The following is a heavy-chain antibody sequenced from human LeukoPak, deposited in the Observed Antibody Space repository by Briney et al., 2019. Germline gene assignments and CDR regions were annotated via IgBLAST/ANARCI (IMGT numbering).Heavy chain of an antibody. CDR3: ARDRTSTGSFGDYAFWFAP. D-gene: IGHD4-17*01. V-gene: IGHV3-20*04. CDR1: GFTFGDYG. J-gene: IGHJ5*02. CDR2: INWNGGST. Sequence: GGSLRLSCAASGFTFGDYGMSWVRQAPGKGLEWVSGINWNGGSTGYADSVKGRFTISRDNAKNSLYLQMKSLRAEDTGVYYCARDRTSTGSFGDYAFWFAPWGQGTLVTVSS.